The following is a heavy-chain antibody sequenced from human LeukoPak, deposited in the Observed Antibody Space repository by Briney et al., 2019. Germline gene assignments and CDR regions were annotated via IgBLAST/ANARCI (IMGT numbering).Heavy chain of an antibody. D-gene: IGHD6-6*01. CDR2: IYYSGST. CDR1: GGSISSTSSY. Sequence: SETLSLTCTVSGGSISSTSSYWGWIRQPPGKGLEWIATIYYSGSTYYNPSLKSRPTICVDTSKNQLSLKLTSVTAADTAVYYCARVRAARYNDAFDIWGQGTMVTVSS. J-gene: IGHJ3*02. CDR3: ARVRAARYNDAFDI. V-gene: IGHV4-39*01.